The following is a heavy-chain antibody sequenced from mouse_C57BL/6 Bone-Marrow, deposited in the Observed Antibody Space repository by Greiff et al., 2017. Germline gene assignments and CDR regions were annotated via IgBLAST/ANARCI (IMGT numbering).Heavy chain of an antibody. CDR2: IDPSDSYT. CDR3: ARGHDGSSYVGYFDV. D-gene: IGHD1-1*01. CDR1: GYTFTSYW. J-gene: IGHJ1*03. V-gene: IGHV1-69*01. Sequence: QVQLQQPGAELVMPGASVKLSCKASGYTFTSYWMHWVKQRPGQGLEWIGEIDPSDSYTNYNQKFKGKSTLTVDKSSSTAYMQLSSLTSEDSAVYYCARGHDGSSYVGYFDVWGTGTTVTVSS.